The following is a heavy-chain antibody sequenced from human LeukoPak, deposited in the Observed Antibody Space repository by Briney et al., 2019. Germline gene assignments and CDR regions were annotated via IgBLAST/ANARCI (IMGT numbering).Heavy chain of an antibody. CDR3: AKGGIQLWYYFDY. CDR2: ISGSGGST. V-gene: IGHV3-23*01. J-gene: IGHJ4*02. Sequence: GGSLRLSCAASGFTFSSYAMSWVRQAPGKGLEWVSAISGSGGSTYYAGSVKGRFTISRDNSKNTLYLQMNSLRAEDTAVYYCAKGGIQLWYYFDYWGQGTLVTVSS. CDR1: GFTFSSYA. D-gene: IGHD5-18*01.